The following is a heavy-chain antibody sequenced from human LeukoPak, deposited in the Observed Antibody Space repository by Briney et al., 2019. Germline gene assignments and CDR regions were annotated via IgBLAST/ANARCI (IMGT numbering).Heavy chain of an antibody. D-gene: IGHD2-15*01. CDR2: FSNRASPI. CDR1: ESSFSDFY. J-gene: IGHJ2*01. CDR3: VREVRDHTTRHLSV. V-gene: IGHV3-11*01. Sequence: PGGSLRLSCASSESSFSDFYINWIRQAPGKGLEWISYFSNRASPIYYADSVKGRFTVSGDNAKNTLDLQMNSLRAEDTAIYYCVREVRDHTTRHLSVWGRGTLVTVSS.